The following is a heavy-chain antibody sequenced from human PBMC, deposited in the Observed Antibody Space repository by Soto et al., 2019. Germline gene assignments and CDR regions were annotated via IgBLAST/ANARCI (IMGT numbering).Heavy chain of an antibody. CDR1: GGTFSSYA. D-gene: IGHD6-19*01. J-gene: IGHJ6*02. CDR2: IIPIFGTA. V-gene: IGHV1-69*12. CDR3: ATHRSGSGSYYYGMDV. Sequence: QVQLVQSGAEVKKPGSSVKVSCKASGGTFSSYAISWVRQAPGQGLEWMGGIIPIFGTANYAQKFQGRVTITADESTSTAYMELSSLRSEDTAVYYCATHRSGSGSYYYGMDVWGQGTTVTVSS.